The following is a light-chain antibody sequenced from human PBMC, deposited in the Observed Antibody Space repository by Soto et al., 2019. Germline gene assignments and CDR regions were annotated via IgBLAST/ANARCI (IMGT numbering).Light chain of an antibody. CDR1: QRVTSNY. V-gene: IGKV3-20*01. Sequence: EAVLTQSPGTLSLSPGERATLSCRASQRVTSNYLAWYQQKPGQAPRLLIFGASIRDTGIPDRFSGSGSGTDFTLTISRLEPEDFAVYYCHQYGSSPATFGQGTKVDIK. CDR3: HQYGSSPAT. CDR2: GAS. J-gene: IGKJ1*01.